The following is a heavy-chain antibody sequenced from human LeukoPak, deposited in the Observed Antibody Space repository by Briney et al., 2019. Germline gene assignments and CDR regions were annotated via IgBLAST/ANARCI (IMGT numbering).Heavy chain of an antibody. D-gene: IGHD3-22*01. CDR1: GGSINGYY. J-gene: IGHJ3*02. CDR2: IYYSGST. CDR3: ARVENVIYYDSRAGAFDI. Sequence: SETLSLTCTVSGGSINGYYWNWIRQHPGKGLEWIGYIYYSGSTYYNPSLKSRVTISVDTSKNQFSLKLSSVTAADTAVYYCARVENVIYYDSRAGAFDIWGQGTMVTVSS. V-gene: IGHV4-31*03.